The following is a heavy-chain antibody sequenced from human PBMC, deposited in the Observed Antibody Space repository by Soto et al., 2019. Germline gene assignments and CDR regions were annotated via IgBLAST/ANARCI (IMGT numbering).Heavy chain of an antibody. CDR2: ISGSGGST. V-gene: IGHV3-23*01. CDR3: AKDTTGTQWLVRSEYFQH. J-gene: IGHJ1*01. D-gene: IGHD6-19*01. CDR1: GFTFSSYA. Sequence: GGSLRLSCAASGFTFSSYAMNWVRQAPGKGLEWVSAISGSGGSTYYADSVKGRFTISRDNSKNTLYLQMNSLRAEDTAVYYWAKDTTGTQWLVRSEYFQHWGQGTLVTVSS.